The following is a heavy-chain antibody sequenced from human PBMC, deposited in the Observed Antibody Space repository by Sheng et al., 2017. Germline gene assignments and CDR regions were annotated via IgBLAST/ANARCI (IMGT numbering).Heavy chain of an antibody. CDR2: ISSSSSYI. CDR1: GFRFNDYY. J-gene: IGHJ4*02. V-gene: IGHV3-11*06. D-gene: IGHD5-18*01. Sequence: QVQLVESGGGLVKPGGSLRLSCAASGFRFNDYYMNWIRQAPGKGLEWISYISSSSSYIYYADSVKGRFTISRDNSKNTLHVQMNNLRAEDTAVYFCARDSGYSFGPFDYWGQGTLVTVSS. CDR3: ARDSGYSFGPFDY.